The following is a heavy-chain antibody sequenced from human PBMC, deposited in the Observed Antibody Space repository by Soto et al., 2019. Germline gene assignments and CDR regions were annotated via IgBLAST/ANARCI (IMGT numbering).Heavy chain of an antibody. J-gene: IGHJ6*03. CDR1: GGSISSYY. CDR2: IYYSGST. V-gene: IGHV4-59*08. Sequence: QVQLQESGPGLVKPSETLSLTCTVSGGSISSYYWSWIRQPPGKGLEWIGYIYYSGSTNYNPSLMSRVTLAVDTSKNQFSLKLSSVTAADTAVYYCARHPSYCSGGSCYSRVYYYMDVWGKGTTVTVSS. CDR3: ARHPSYCSGGSCYSRVYYYMDV. D-gene: IGHD2-15*01.